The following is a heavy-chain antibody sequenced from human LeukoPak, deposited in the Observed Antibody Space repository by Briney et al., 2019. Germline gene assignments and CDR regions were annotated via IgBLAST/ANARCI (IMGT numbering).Heavy chain of an antibody. D-gene: IGHD5-18*01. CDR1: GFTFSGHW. J-gene: IGHJ4*02. CDR2: IKYDGSEK. CDR3: AKDRGLQLWFDY. Sequence: GGSLRLSCTVSGFTFSGHWMNWVRQAPGKGLEWVATIKYDGSEKAYVDSVEGRFTISRDNSKDSLFLQMDSLRAEDTAVYYCAKDRGLQLWFDYWGQGTLVTVSS. V-gene: IGHV3-7*03.